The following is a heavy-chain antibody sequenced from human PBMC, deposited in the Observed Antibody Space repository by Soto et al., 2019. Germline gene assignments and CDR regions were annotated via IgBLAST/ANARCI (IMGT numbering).Heavy chain of an antibody. D-gene: IGHD6-19*01. CDR3: ASTGIAVAGTSDP. CDR2: IYYSGST. Sequence: PSETLSLTCTVSGGSISSSSYYWGWIRQPPVKGLEWIGSIYYSGSTYYNPSLRSRVTISVDTSKNQFSLKLSSLTAADTAVYYRASTGIAVAGTSDPWGQGTLVTVSS. CDR1: GGSISSSSYY. J-gene: IGHJ5*02. V-gene: IGHV4-39*01.